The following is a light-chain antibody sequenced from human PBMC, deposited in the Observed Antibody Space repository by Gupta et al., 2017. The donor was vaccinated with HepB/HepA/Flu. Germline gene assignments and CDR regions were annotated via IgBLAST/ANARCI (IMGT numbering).Light chain of an antibody. CDR2: ANT. CDR3: QSYDSSLSGSV. CDR1: SSNIGAGFD. J-gene: IGLJ2*01. Sequence: SGAPGQRVTISCTGSSSNIGAGFDVHWYQQLPGTAPKLLMYANTNRPSGVPDRFSGSKSGPSASLAITGLQAEDEADYYCQSYDSSLSGSVFGGGTKVTVL. V-gene: IGLV1-40*01.